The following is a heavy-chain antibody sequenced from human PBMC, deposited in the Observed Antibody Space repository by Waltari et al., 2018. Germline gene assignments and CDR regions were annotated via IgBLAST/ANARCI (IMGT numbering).Heavy chain of an antibody. CDR1: GYSISSGYY. CDR3: ARHFGSDILTGYYTN. J-gene: IGHJ4*02. Sequence: QVQLQESGPGLVKPSETLSLTCAVSGYSISSGYYWGWLRQPPGKGVEWIGSIYHSGSTYYNPSLKSRVTISVDTSKNQFSLKLSSVTAADTAVYYCARHFGSDILTGYYTNWGQGTLVTVSS. CDR2: IYHSGST. D-gene: IGHD3-9*01. V-gene: IGHV4-38-2*01.